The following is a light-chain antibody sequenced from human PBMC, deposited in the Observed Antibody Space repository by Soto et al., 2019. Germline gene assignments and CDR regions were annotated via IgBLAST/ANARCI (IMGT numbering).Light chain of an antibody. CDR1: QSIRHY. CDR2: GAS. V-gene: IGKV1-5*01. J-gene: IGKJ1*01. Sequence: DIQMTQSPPTLSASVGDRVTITCRASQSIRHYVAWYQHMPGKAPKLLIYGASTLQSGVPSRFSGRGSGTEFTLTICTLQPDDFGTSVCQHHNNYSQTFGRGTKVDIK. CDR3: QHHNNYSQT.